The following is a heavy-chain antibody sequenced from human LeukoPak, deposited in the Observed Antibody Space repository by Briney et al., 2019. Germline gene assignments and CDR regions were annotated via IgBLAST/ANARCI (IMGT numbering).Heavy chain of an antibody. CDR2: INPNSGGT. Sequence: ASVKVSCKASGYTFTGYYMHWVRQAPGQGLEWMGCINPNSGGTNYAQKFQGRDTMTRDTSISTAYMELSRLRSDDTAVYYCARDCSGGSCYYNMDYWGQGTLVTVSS. CDR3: ARDCSGGSCYYNMDY. D-gene: IGHD2-15*01. CDR1: GYTFTGYY. V-gene: IGHV1-2*02. J-gene: IGHJ4*02.